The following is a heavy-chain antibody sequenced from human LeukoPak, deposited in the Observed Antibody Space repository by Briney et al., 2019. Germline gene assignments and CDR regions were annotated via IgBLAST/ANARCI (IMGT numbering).Heavy chain of an antibody. CDR2: IYYSGST. CDR3: ARHRIYGAFDP. J-gene: IGHJ5*02. D-gene: IGHD4/OR15-4a*01. V-gene: IGHV4-39*01. CDR1: GGSISSSSYY. Sequence: SETLSLTCTVSGGSISSSSYYWGWIRQPPGKGLEWVGSIYYSGSTYYNPSLKSRVTISVDTSKNQFSLKLSSVTAADTAVYYCARHRIYGAFDPWGQGTLVTVSS.